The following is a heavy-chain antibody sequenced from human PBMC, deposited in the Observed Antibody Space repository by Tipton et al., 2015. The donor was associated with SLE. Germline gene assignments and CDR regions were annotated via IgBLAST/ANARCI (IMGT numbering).Heavy chain of an antibody. CDR3: ARGRVVVVPAAPLDY. D-gene: IGHD2-2*01. V-gene: IGHV4-34*01. Sequence: TLSLTCAVYGGSFSGYYWSWIRQPPGKGLEWIGEINHSGSTNYNPSLKSRVTISVDTSKNQFSLKLSSVTAADTAVYYCARGRVVVVPAAPLDYWGQGTLVTVSS. CDR2: INHSGST. CDR1: GGSFSGYY. J-gene: IGHJ4*02.